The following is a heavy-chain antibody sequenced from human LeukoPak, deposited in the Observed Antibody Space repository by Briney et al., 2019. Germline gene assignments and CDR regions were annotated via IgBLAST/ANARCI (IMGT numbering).Heavy chain of an antibody. J-gene: IGHJ5*02. D-gene: IGHD6-13*01. Sequence: GGSLRLSCAASGFTFSSYSMNWVRQAPGKGLEWVSSISSSSSYIHYADSVKGRFTISRDNAKNSLYLQMNSLRAEDTAVYYCARDSSSGFDPWGQGTLVTVSS. CDR2: ISSSSSYI. CDR3: ARDSSSGFDP. CDR1: GFTFSSYS. V-gene: IGHV3-21*01.